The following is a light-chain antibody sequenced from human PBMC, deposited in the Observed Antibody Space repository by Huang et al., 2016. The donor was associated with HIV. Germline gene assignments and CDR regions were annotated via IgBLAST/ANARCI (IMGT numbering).Light chain of an antibody. CDR2: DVS. CDR1: ESVTNY. Sequence: EVVLTQSPATLSVSPGESATLSCRASESVTNYLAWYQQKPGQAPRLLIYDVSERATGIPARFSGSGSGTDFTITISSLEPEEFAVYYCQQRSNWPPLTFGGGTKVEIK. CDR3: QQRSNWPPLT. J-gene: IGKJ4*01. V-gene: IGKV3-11*01.